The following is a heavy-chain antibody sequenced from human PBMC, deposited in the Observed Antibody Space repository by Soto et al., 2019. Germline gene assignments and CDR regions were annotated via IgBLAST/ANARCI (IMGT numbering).Heavy chain of an antibody. D-gene: IGHD3-22*01. CDR1: GFSLSVSGMC. J-gene: IGHJ4*02. Sequence: SGPTLVNPTQTLTLTCTFSGFSLSVSGMCVSWIRQPPGKALEWLARIDWDDEKYYSTSLKTRLTISKDTSTNQVVLTMTNMDPVDTATYYCARAPTTFYYDSSGYHVVFDYWGQGALVTVS. V-gene: IGHV2-70*11. CDR2: IDWDDEK. CDR3: ARAPTTFYYDSSGYHVVFDY.